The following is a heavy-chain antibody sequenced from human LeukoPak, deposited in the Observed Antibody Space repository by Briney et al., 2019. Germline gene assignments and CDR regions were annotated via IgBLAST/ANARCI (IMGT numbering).Heavy chain of an antibody. D-gene: IGHD1-26*01. CDR3: AQDWWGSYLS. Sequence: GRSLRLSCAASGFTFASYAMHWVRQAPGKGLEYVSLIYGDGGTTHYADSVKDRFSISRDNSKNSLYLQMNSLRTEDTAFYYCAQDWWGSYLSWGRGTLVTVSS. CDR2: IYGDGGTT. CDR1: GFTFASYA. J-gene: IGHJ4*02. V-gene: IGHV3-43*02.